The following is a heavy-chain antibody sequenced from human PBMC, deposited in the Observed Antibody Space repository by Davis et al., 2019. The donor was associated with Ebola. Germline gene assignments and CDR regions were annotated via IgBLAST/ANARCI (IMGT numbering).Heavy chain of an antibody. CDR2: ISYDGSNK. CDR3: AEDRGLWLEDVVD. V-gene: IGHV3-30*18. Sequence: GGSLRLSCAASGFTFSSYGMHWVRQAPGKGLEWVAVISYDGSNKYYADSVKGRFTISRDNSKNTLYLQMNSLRAEDTAVYYCAEDRGLWLEDVVDWGQGTLVTVSS. D-gene: IGHD6-19*01. J-gene: IGHJ4*02. CDR1: GFTFSSYG.